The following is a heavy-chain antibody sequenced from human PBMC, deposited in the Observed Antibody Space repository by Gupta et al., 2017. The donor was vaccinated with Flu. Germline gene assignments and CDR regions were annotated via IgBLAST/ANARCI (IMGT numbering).Heavy chain of an antibody. V-gene: IGHV3-33*01. CDR2: IWYDGSNK. CDR1: GFTFGSYG. D-gene: IGHD3-10*01. CDR3: ARGLGVRGVFDY. J-gene: IGHJ4*02. Sequence: QVQLVESGGGVVQPGRSLRLSCAASGFTFGSYGMHWVRQAPGKGLEWVAVIWYDGSNKYYADSVKGRFTISRDNSKNTLYLQMNSLRAEDTAVYYCARGLGVRGVFDYWGQGTLVTVSS.